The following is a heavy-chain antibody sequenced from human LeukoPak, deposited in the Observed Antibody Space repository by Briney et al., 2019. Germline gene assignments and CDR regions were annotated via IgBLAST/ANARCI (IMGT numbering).Heavy chain of an antibody. J-gene: IGHJ5*02. Sequence: PSETLSLACTVSGGSISSYYWSWIRQPPGKGLEWIGYIYYSGSTNYNPSLKSRVTISVDTSKNQFSLKLSSVTAADTAVYYCARDLGSDNWFDPWGQGTLVTVSS. CDR1: GGSISSYY. V-gene: IGHV4-59*01. CDR2: IYYSGST. CDR3: ARDLGSDNWFDP. D-gene: IGHD3-16*01.